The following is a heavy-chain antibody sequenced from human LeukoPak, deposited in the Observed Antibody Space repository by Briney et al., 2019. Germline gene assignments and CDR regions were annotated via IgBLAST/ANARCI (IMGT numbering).Heavy chain of an antibody. V-gene: IGHV3-53*01. Sequence: PGGALSLSWVASGFCISSNYMRGGRRAAGKGLEWVSLLYTDGTTYYASSVEGRFTISRDDSRNTIYLHMNSLRADDTAVYYCARGGVYYWNPRYWGQGTLVTVSS. CDR1: GFCISSNY. D-gene: IGHD1-20*01. CDR2: LYTDGTT. J-gene: IGHJ4*02. CDR3: ARGGVYYWNPRY.